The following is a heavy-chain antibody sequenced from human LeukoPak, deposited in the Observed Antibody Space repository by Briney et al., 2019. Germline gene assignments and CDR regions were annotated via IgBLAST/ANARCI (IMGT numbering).Heavy chain of an antibody. V-gene: IGHV4-34*01. CDR3: ARDALTGYYFDY. D-gene: IGHD7-27*01. CDR2: INHSGST. CDR1: GGSFSGYY. Sequence: SETLSLTCAVYGGSFSGYYWSWIRQPPGKGLEWIGEINHSGSTNYNPSLKSRVTISVDRSKNQFSLKLSSVTAADTAVYYCARDALTGYYFDYWGQGTLVTVSS. J-gene: IGHJ4*02.